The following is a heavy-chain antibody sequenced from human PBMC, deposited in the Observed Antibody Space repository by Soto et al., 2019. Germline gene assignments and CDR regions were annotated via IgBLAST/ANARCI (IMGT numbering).Heavy chain of an antibody. CDR2: ISYDGNDK. CDR1: GFTFSDYA. CDR3: AKRGGFVVDTTNYFDS. Sequence: QVQLVESGGGVVQPGRSLRLSCAASGFTFSDYAMHWVRQAPGKGPEWVAVISYDGNDKYYADSVKGRFSISRDGSKNTRSLQMDSLRVEDTAVYYCAKRGGFVVDTTNYFDSWGQGTLVTVSS. V-gene: IGHV3-30*18. J-gene: IGHJ4*02. D-gene: IGHD5-18*01.